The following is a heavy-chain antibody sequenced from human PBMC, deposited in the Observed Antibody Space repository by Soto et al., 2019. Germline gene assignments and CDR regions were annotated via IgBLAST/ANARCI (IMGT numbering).Heavy chain of an antibody. Sequence: GGSLRLSCAASGFTFSSYAMSWVRQAPGKGLEWVSGTRGSGGNTYYADSVKGRFTISRDNSRNTLSLQMNSLRVEDTAVYYCVLSGSYYAEQFDYWGQGTLVTVSS. D-gene: IGHD1-26*01. J-gene: IGHJ4*02. CDR3: VLSGSYYAEQFDY. CDR1: GFTFSSYA. V-gene: IGHV3-23*01. CDR2: TRGSGGNT.